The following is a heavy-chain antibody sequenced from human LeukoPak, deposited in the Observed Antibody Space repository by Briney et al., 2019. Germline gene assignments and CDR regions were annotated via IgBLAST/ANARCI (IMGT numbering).Heavy chain of an antibody. Sequence: SETLSLTCTVSGDSVTNHQWSWVRQPPGKGLEWIAYIHHSGSTNYNPSLKNRVTISIDTSKNQFSLRLISVTAADTAMYYCARYPLAFDFWGQGILVTVSS. J-gene: IGHJ4*02. CDR2: IHHSGST. V-gene: IGHV4-59*02. CDR3: ARYPLAFDF. CDR1: GDSVTNHQ. D-gene: IGHD6-6*01.